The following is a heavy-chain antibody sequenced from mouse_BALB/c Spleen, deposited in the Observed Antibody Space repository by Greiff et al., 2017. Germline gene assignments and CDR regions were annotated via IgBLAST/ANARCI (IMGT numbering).Heavy chain of an antibody. D-gene: IGHD1-1*01. Sequence: VQLKQSGPELVKPGASVKISCKASGYSFTGYFMNWVKQSHGKSLEWIGRINPYNGDTFYNQKFKGKATLTVDKSSSTAHMELLSLTSEDSAVYYGGRCYGSSSGAMDYWGQGTSVTVSS. V-gene: IGHV1-37*01. CDR1: GYSFTGYF. CDR2: INPYNGDT. CDR3: GRCYGSSSGAMDY. J-gene: IGHJ4*01.